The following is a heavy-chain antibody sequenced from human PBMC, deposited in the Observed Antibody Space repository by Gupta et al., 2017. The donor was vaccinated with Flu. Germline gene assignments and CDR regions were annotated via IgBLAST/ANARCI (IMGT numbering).Heavy chain of an antibody. D-gene: IGHD5-12*01. CDR3: ARGLKSGYDWSFER. J-gene: IGHJ4*02. CDR2: IIPIFGTA. CDR1: GGAFSSYG. Sequence: QVQLVQSGAEVKKPGSSVKVSCKASGGAFSSYGISWVRQAPGQGLEWMGGIIPIFGTANYAQKFQGRVTIAADESTSTAYMELSSLRSEDTAVYYCARGLKSGYDWSFERWGQGTPVTVSS. V-gene: IGHV1-69*01.